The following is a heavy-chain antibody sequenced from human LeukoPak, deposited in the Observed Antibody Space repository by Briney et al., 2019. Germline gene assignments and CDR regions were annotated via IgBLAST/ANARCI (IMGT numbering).Heavy chain of an antibody. Sequence: ASVRVSCKASDYTFTRYGISWVRQAPGQGLEWMGWVSGSNGNTNYAQKIQDRVTLTTDTSTSTAYMELRSLSFDDTATYYCARTPPGGLIDYWGQGTLVTVSS. CDR1: DYTFTRYG. CDR3: ARTPPGGLIDY. D-gene: IGHD3-10*01. V-gene: IGHV1-18*01. J-gene: IGHJ4*02. CDR2: VSGSNGNT.